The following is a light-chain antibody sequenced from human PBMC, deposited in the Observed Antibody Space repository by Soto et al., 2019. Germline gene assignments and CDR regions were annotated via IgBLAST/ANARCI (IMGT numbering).Light chain of an antibody. CDR2: EVS. Sequence: QSALTQPPSASGSPGQSVTISCSGTSSDVGAYNYVSWYQQHPGKAPRLLIYEVSQRPSGVPDRFSGSKSANTASLTVSGLQPEDEADYYCSSYVGTNNLLYVFGTGTKLTVL. CDR1: SSDVGAYNY. CDR3: SSYVGTNNLLYV. J-gene: IGLJ1*01. V-gene: IGLV2-8*01.